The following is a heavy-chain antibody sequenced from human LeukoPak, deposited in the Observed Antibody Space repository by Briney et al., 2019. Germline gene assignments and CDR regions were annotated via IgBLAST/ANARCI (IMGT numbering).Heavy chain of an antibody. J-gene: IGHJ4*02. CDR3: AKDPARSAAYYFDY. V-gene: IGHV3-30*18. CDR1: GFTFGSFA. CDR2: IAHDGRDK. D-gene: IGHD2-2*01. Sequence: GRSLRLSCAASGFTFGSFAMHWVRQAPGKGLEWVAVIAHDGRDKHYADSMKGRFAISRDNSKNTLYLQMDSLRAEDTAVYYCAKDPARSAAYYFDYWGQGTLVTVLS.